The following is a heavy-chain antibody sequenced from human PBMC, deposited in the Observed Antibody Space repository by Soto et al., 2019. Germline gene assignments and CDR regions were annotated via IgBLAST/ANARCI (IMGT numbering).Heavy chain of an antibody. CDR2: ISGSGGST. V-gene: IGHV3-23*01. CDR1: GFTFSSYA. J-gene: IGHJ6*02. Sequence: GGSLRLSCAASGFTFSSYAMSWVRQAPGKGLEWVSAISGSGGSTYYADSVKGRFTISRDNSKNTLYLQMNSLRAEDTAVYYCATGRGAQYSSSLNYYYGMDVWGQGTTVTVSS. D-gene: IGHD6-6*01. CDR3: ATGRGAQYSSSLNYYYGMDV.